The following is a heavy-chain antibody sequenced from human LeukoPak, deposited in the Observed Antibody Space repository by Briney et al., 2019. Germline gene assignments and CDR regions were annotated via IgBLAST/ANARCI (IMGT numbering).Heavy chain of an antibody. CDR2: TSSSGSII. CDR1: RFTFSSYE. D-gene: IGHD3-3*01. CDR3: ATGDDFWSGYYQLDY. J-gene: IGHJ4*02. Sequence: GGSLRLSCAASRFTFSSYEINWVCQAPGKGLEWVSYTSSSGSIIYYADSVKGRFTISRDNAKNSLYLQMNSLRAEDTAIYYCATGDDFWSGYYQLDYWGQGTLVTVSS. V-gene: IGHV3-48*03.